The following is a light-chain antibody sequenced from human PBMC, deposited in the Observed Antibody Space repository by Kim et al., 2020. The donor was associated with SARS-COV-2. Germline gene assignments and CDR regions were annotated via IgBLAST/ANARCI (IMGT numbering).Light chain of an antibody. V-gene: IGLV1-40*01. J-gene: IGLJ1*01. CDR3: QSYDSSLSGSV. CDR1: SFNLGEGYE. Sequence: QRVTISCTGSSFNLGEGYEVHWYQQVPGRAPKRLIYGSHNRPSGVPDRFSGSKSGTSASLAITGLQAEDEADYYCQSYDSSLSGSVFGTGTKVTVL. CDR2: GSH.